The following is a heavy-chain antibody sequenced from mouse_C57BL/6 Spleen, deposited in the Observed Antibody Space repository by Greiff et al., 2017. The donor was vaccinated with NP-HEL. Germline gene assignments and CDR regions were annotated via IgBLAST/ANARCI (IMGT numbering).Heavy chain of an antibody. CDR1: GYTFTSYW. CDR3: ARCERVGYFDY. CDR2: IDPSDSYT. Sequence: QVQLQQPGAELVMPGASVKLSCKASGYTFTSYWMHWVKQRPGQGLEWIGEIDPSDSYTNYNQKFKGKSTLTVDKSSSTAYMQLSSLTSEDSAVYYCARCERVGYFDYWGQGTTLTVSS. V-gene: IGHV1-69*01. J-gene: IGHJ2*01.